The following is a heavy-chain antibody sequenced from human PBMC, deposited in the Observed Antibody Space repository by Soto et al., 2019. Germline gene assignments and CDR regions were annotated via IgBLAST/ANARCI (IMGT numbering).Heavy chain of an antibody. J-gene: IGHJ6*02. D-gene: IGHD6-13*01. CDR2: IIPIFGTA. CDR1: GGTFSSYA. Sequence: QVQLVQSGAEVKKPGSSVKVSCKASGGTFSSYAISWVRQAPGQGLEWMGGIIPIFGTANYAQKIQGRVTITADESTSTAYMELSSLRSEDTAVDYCASKGGLAGQQHYYYYYGMDVWGQGTTVTVSS. V-gene: IGHV1-69*01. CDR3: ASKGGLAGQQHYYYYYGMDV.